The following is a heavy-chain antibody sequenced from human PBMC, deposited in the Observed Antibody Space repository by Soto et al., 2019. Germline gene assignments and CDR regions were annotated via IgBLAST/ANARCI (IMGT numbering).Heavy chain of an antibody. D-gene: IGHD3-3*01. J-gene: IGHJ4*02. CDR1: AFTFSYNP. CDR3: AKPAATIFGVYFDS. Sequence: GGSLSLSCAASAFTFSYNPMSWLRQPPGKGLEWVSAISGSGGSTYYADSVKGRFTISRDNSKNTLYLQMNSLRAEDTAVYYCAKPAATIFGVYFDSWGQGTLVTVSS. CDR2: ISGSGGST. V-gene: IGHV3-23*01.